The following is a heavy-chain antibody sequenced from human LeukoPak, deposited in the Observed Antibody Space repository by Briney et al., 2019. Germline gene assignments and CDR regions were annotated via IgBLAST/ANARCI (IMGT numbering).Heavy chain of an antibody. V-gene: IGHV3-49*04. CDR1: GFTFGDYA. CDR2: IRSKAYGGTT. Sequence: PGGSLRLSCTASGFTFGDYAVSWVRQAPGKGLEWVGFIRSKAYGGTTEYAASVKGRFTISRDDSKSIAYLQMNSLKTEDTAVYYCTRGPRDRDYDFWSGYEEYYLDYWGQGTLVAVSS. D-gene: IGHD3-3*01. J-gene: IGHJ4*02. CDR3: TRGPRDRDYDFWSGYEEYYLDY.